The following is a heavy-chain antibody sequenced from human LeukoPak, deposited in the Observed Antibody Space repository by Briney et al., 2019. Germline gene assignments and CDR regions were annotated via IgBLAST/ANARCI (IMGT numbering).Heavy chain of an antibody. CDR3: ARDDLGGNYVFDY. V-gene: IGHV3-30-3*01. J-gene: IGHJ4*02. CDR2: ISYDGSNK. CDR1: GFTFSDYA. D-gene: IGHD4-11*01. Sequence: PGGSLRLSCAASGFTFSDYAMHWVRQAPGKGLEWVAVISYDGSNKYYADSVKGRFTISRDNSKNTLYLQMNSLRAEDTAVYYCARDDLGGNYVFDYWGQGTLVTVSS.